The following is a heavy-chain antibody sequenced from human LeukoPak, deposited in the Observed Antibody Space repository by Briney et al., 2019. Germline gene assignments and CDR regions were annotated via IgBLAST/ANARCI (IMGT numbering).Heavy chain of an antibody. CDR3: MSGSWDFDY. V-gene: IGHV4-59*12. D-gene: IGHD1-26*01. CDR1: GGSISSYY. Sequence: SETLSLTCTVSGGSISSYYWSWIRQPPGKGLEWIGYIYYSGSTNYNPSLKSRVTISVDTSKNQFSLKLSSVTAADTAVYYCMSGSWDFDYWGQGTLVTVSS. J-gene: IGHJ4*02. CDR2: IYYSGST.